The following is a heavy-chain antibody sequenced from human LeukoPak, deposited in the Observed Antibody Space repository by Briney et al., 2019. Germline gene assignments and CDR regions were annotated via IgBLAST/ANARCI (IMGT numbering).Heavy chain of an antibody. D-gene: IGHD5-18*01. Sequence: GSLRLSCAASGFTFSDYYKSWTRQAPGKGLEWVSFISSSSTYTDYADSVKGRITISRDNAKNSLSLQMNNLRAEDTAVYYCARAPAGSMVSFDYWGKGHRVTVSS. CDR1: GFTFSDYY. V-gene: IGHV3-11*06. CDR3: ARAPAGSMVSFDY. CDR2: ISSSSTYT. J-gene: IGHJ4*02.